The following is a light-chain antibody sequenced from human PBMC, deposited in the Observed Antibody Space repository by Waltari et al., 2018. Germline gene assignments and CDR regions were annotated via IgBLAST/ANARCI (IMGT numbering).Light chain of an antibody. CDR1: ASGRRP. J-gene: IGKJ1*01. Sequence: PSGRATASGRRPWAWYQQSPGQAPRLLIYGASPRATGVPARFSGSGSGTEFTLTISSLQSEDFTIYYCQQYYNWLWTFGQGTKVEIK. CDR2: GAS. V-gene: IGKV3-15*01. CDR3: QQYYNWLWT.